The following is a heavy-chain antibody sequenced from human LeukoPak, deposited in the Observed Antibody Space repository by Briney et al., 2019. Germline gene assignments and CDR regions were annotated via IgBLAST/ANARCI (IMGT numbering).Heavy chain of an antibody. J-gene: IGHJ3*02. Sequence: GASVKVSCKASGYTFTGYYMHWVRQAPGPGLEWMGWIDPNSGGTNYAQKFQGRVTMTRDTSISTAYMELSRLRSDDTAVYYCASTRPTGDSEAFDIWGQGTMVTVSS. V-gene: IGHV1-2*02. CDR3: ASTRPTGDSEAFDI. CDR1: GYTFTGYY. CDR2: IDPNSGGT. D-gene: IGHD2-21*02.